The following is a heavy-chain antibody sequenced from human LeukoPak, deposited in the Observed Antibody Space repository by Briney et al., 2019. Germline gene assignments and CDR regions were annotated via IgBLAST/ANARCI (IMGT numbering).Heavy chain of an antibody. D-gene: IGHD2-15*01. Sequence: GESLKISCKDSGYSFTNYWIGWVRQMPGKGLEWMGTIYPGDSDTRYSPSFQGQVTISADKSISTVYLQWSSLKASDTAMYYCARHARYCSGGRCYFNWFDPWGQGTLVIVYS. V-gene: IGHV5-51*01. CDR2: IYPGDSDT. CDR1: GYSFTNYW. J-gene: IGHJ5*02. CDR3: ARHARYCSGGRCYFNWFDP.